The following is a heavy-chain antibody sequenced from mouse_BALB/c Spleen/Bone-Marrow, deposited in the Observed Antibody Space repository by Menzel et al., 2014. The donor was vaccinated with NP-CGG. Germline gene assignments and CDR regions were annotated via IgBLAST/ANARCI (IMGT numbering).Heavy chain of an antibody. CDR3: ARQGNWDGYFDV. D-gene: IGHD4-1*01. CDR1: GFALSSYD. V-gene: IGHV5-9*02. Sequence: EVKLMESGGGLVKPGGSLKLSCAASGFALSSYDMSWVRQTPEKRLEWVATISSGGSYTYYPDSVKGRFTISRDNARNTLYLQMSSLRSEDTALYYCARQGNWDGYFDVWGAGTTVTVSS. J-gene: IGHJ1*01. CDR2: ISSGGSYT.